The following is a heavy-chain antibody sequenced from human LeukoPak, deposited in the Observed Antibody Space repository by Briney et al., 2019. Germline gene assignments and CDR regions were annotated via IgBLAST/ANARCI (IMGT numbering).Heavy chain of an antibody. J-gene: IGHJ3*02. Sequence: SETLSLTCTVSGGSISSVDYYWSWIRQPPGKGLEWIAYTYYSGSTYYDPSLKSRVMISVDASKNQFSLKLSSVTAADTAVYYCARLGIDYDILTGYIPDAFDIWGQGTMVTVSS. V-gene: IGHV4-30-4*01. CDR3: ARLGIDYDILTGYIPDAFDI. D-gene: IGHD3-9*01. CDR1: GGSISSVDYY. CDR2: TYYSGST.